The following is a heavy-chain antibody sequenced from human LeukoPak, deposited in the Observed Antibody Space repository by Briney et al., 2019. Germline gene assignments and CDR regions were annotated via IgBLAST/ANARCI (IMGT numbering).Heavy chain of an antibody. Sequence: PGGSLRLSCAASGFTFSSYSMNWVRQAPGKGLEWVSSISSSSSYIYYADSVKGRFTISRDNAKNSLYLQMNSLRAEDTAVYYCARDGGIAAPFYYYYMDVWGKGTTVTVSS. D-gene: IGHD6-13*01. CDR3: ARDGGIAAPFYYYYMDV. CDR2: ISSSSSYI. V-gene: IGHV3-21*01. J-gene: IGHJ6*03. CDR1: GFTFSSYS.